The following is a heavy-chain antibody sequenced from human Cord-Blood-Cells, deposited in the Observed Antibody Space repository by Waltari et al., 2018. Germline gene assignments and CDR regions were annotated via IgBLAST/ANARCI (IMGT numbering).Heavy chain of an antibody. J-gene: IGHJ6*03. Sequence: QLQLQESGPGLVKPSETLSLTCTVSGGSISSSSYYWGWIRQPPGKGLEWIGSIYYRGTTYHNPSLKSRGTISVDTSKNQFSRKLSSVTAADTAVYYCARHKKAGLMDYYYYMDVWGKGTTVTVSS. CDR3: ARHKKAGLMDYYYYMDV. V-gene: IGHV4-39*01. D-gene: IGHD2-8*01. CDR1: GGSISSSSYY. CDR2: IYYRGTT.